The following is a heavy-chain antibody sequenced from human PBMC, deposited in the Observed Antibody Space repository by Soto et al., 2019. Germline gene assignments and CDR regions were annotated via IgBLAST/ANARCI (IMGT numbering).Heavy chain of an antibody. CDR2: ISGSGDNT. Sequence: EVQLLESGGDLVQPGGSLRLSCAASGFTFSSYGMSWVRQAPGKGLEWVSVISGSGDNTFYADYVQGRFTISRDNSKSTLFLQMNSLRAEATAVYYCAKGKGAKCGADCYPEYWGQGKLVTVSS. CDR3: AKGKGAKCGADCYPEY. V-gene: IGHV3-23*01. J-gene: IGHJ4*02. D-gene: IGHD2-21*02. CDR1: GFTFSSYG.